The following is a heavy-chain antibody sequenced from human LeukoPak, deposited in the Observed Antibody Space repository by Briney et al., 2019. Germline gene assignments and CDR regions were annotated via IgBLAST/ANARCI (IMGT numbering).Heavy chain of an antibody. V-gene: IGHV1-18*01. D-gene: IGHD2-15*01. CDR2: ISAYNGNT. CDR3: ARDFGYCSGGSCYFHYYYYYYYMDV. CDR1: GYTFTSYG. Sequence: GASVKVSCKASGYTFTSYGISWVRQAPGQGLEWMGWISAYNGNTNYAQKLQGRVTMTTDTSTSTAYMELRRLRSDDTAVYYCARDFGYCSGGSCYFHYYYYYYYMDVWGKGTTVTVSS. J-gene: IGHJ6*03.